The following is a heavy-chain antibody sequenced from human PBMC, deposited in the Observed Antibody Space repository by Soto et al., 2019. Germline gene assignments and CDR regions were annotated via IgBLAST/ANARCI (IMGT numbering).Heavy chain of an antibody. J-gene: IGHJ4*02. CDR1: VFTFSSYS. D-gene: IGHD6-6*01. V-gene: IGHV3-48*02. CDR2: ISRSSSTI. CDR3: ARGPRTGSSYFKYYFDY. Sequence: WGSLLVSCASSVFTFSSYSMNWVRHAPGKGLEWVSYISRSSSTIYYADSVKGRFTISRDNAKNSLYLQMKSLRDEDTAVYYCARGPRTGSSYFKYYFDYWGQGTMVTVSS.